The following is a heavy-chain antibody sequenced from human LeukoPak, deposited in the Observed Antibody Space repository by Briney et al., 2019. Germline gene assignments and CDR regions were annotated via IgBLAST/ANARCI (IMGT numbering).Heavy chain of an antibody. Sequence: GSLRLSCAASGFTVSSNYMSWVRQAPGKGLEWVSVVYSGGSTYYADSVKGRFTISRDISKNTLYLQMDSLRAEDTAVYYCAAPLEYCSGGSCHYFDYWGQGTLVTVSS. D-gene: IGHD2-15*01. CDR2: VYSGGST. CDR1: GFTVSSNY. V-gene: IGHV3-66*01. CDR3: AAPLEYCSGGSCHYFDY. J-gene: IGHJ4*02.